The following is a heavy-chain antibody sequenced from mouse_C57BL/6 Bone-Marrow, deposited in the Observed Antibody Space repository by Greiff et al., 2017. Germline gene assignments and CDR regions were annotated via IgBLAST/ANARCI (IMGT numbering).Heavy chain of an antibody. J-gene: IGHJ2*01. D-gene: IGHD1-1*01. CDR3: AREGATVVATDYFDY. Sequence: EVQLVESGPGLVKPSQSLSLTCSVTGYSITSGYYWNWIRQFPGNKLEWMGYISYDGSNNYNPSLKNRISITRDTSKNQFFLKLNSVTTEDTATYYCAREGATVVATDYFDYWGQGTTLTVSS. V-gene: IGHV3-6*01. CDR1: GYSITSGYY. CDR2: ISYDGSN.